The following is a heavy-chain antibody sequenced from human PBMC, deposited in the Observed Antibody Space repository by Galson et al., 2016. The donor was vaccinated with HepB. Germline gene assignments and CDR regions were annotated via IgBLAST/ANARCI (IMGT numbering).Heavy chain of an antibody. Sequence: SLRLSCAASGFTFSSYGMHWVRQAPGKGLEWVAVISYDGSNKYYADSVKGRFTISRDNSKNTLYLQMNSLRAEETAVYYCAKDDLSIAAAGEWGQGTLVTVSP. CDR3: AKDDLSIAAAGE. V-gene: IGHV3-30*18. D-gene: IGHD6-13*01. CDR1: GFTFSSYG. CDR2: ISYDGSNK. J-gene: IGHJ4*02.